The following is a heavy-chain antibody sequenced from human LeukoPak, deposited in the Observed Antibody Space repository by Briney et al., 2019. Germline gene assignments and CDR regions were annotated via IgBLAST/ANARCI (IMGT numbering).Heavy chain of an antibody. Sequence: GGSLRLSCAASGFNFDDSAMHWVRQAPGKGLEWVSLIGGDGGSTYYADSVKGRFTISRDNSKNSPYLQMNSLTTEDIALYYCAKDSGYSSGWYEYFQHWGQGTLVTVSS. J-gene: IGHJ1*01. CDR1: GFNFDDSA. CDR2: IGGDGGST. D-gene: IGHD6-19*01. V-gene: IGHV3-43*02. CDR3: AKDSGYSSGWYEYFQH.